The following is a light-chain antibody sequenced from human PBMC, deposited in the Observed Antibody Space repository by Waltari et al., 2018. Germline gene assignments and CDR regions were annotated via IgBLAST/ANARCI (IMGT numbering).Light chain of an antibody. CDR1: QSFSSW. CDR3: QQYNSYWT. J-gene: IGKJ1*01. CDR2: DAS. Sequence: DIQMTQSPSTLSASVGARVTITCRASQSFSSWLAWYQQKPGKAPKLLIYDASSLESGVPSRFSGSGSGTEFTLTISSLQPDDFATYYCQQYNSYWTFGQGTKVEIK. V-gene: IGKV1-5*01.